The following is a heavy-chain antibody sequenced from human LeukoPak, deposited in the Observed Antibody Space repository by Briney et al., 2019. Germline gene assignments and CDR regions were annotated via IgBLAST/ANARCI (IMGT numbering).Heavy chain of an antibody. CDR2: ISGSGGST. CDR3: AKADYDFWSGLDAFDI. J-gene: IGHJ3*02. D-gene: IGHD3-3*01. V-gene: IGHV3-23*01. CDR1: GFTFSSYA. Sequence: GGSLRLSCAASGFTFSSYAMSWVRQAPGKGLEWVSAISGSGGSTYYADSVKGRFTPSRDNSKNTLYLQMNSLRAEDTAVYYCAKADYDFWSGLDAFDIWGQGTMVTVSS.